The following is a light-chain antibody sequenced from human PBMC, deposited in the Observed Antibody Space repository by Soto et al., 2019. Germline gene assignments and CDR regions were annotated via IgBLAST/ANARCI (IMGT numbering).Light chain of an antibody. V-gene: IGLV3-27*01. CDR1: ILTKKY. J-gene: IGLJ3*02. CDR3: YSATANNLV. CDR2: KDS. Sequence: SYELTQPSSVSVSPGQTARITCSGDILTKKYARWFQQKPGQAPVLVIFKDSERPSGIPERFSGSSSGTTVTLTISGAQFEDEADYYCYSATANNLVFGGGTKLTV.